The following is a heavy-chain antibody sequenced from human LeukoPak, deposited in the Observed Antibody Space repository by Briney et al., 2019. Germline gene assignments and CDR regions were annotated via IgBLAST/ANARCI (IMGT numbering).Heavy chain of an antibody. V-gene: IGHV3-7*01. D-gene: IGHD3-3*01. CDR1: SGSFGGYY. J-gene: IGHJ4*02. Sequence: ETLSLTCDVYSGSFGGYYWSWIRQPPGKGLEWVANIKQDGSEKYYVDSVKGRFTISRDNAKNSLYLQMNSLRAEDTAVYYCARRSGYSANWLFDYWGQGTLVTVSS. CDR3: ARRSGYSANWLFDY. CDR2: IKQDGSEK.